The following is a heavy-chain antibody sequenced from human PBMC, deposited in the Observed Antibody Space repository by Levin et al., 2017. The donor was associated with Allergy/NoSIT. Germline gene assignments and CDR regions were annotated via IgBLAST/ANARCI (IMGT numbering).Heavy chain of an antibody. CDR1: GFTFSSYA. V-gene: IGHV3-30*04. CDR2: ISYDGSNK. D-gene: IGHD6-19*01. J-gene: IGHJ4*02. CDR3: ASHHLYSSGWSAYFDY. Sequence: GGSLRLSCAASGFTFSSYAMHWVRQAPGKGLEWVAVISYDGSNKYYADSVKGRFTISRDNSKNTLYLQMNSLRAEDTAVYYCASHHLYSSGWSAYFDYWGQGTLVTVSS.